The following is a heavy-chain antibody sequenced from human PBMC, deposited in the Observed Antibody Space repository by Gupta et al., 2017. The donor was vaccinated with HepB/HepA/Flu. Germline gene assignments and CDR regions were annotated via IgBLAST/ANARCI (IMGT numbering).Heavy chain of an antibody. V-gene: IGHV3-23*01. CDR3: AKEDRREIMTMDPHLAC. D-gene: IGHD2-2*03. Sequence: EEHLLESGGSLVQPGGSLRLSCVASGMTLSNNAMRWVRQVPGKGLEWGSGLRGTKDSYEDAGNGRFTIYRDNAKKRRVLQKHSLREEDEAIYLCAKEDRREIMTMDPHLACWGQGTLVTVSS. CDR2: LRGTKD. CDR1: GMTLSNNA. J-gene: IGHJ4*02.